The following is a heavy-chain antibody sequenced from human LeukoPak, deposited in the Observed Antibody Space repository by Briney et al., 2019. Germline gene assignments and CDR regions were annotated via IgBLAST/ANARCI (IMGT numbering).Heavy chain of an antibody. CDR2: ISYDGSNK. V-gene: IGHV3-30-3*01. D-gene: IGHD2-2*01. Sequence: GGSLRLSCAASGFTFSSYAMHWVRQAPGKGLEWVAVISYDGSNKYYADSVKGRFTISRDNSKNTLYLQMNSLRAEDTAVYYCAREGWFEYCSSTSCREDKLGAFDIWGQGTMVTVSS. CDR3: AREGWFEYCSSTSCREDKLGAFDI. CDR1: GFTFSSYA. J-gene: IGHJ3*02.